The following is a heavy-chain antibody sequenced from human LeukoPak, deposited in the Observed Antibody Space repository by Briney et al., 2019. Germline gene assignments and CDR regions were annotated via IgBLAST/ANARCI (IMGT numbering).Heavy chain of an antibody. J-gene: IGHJ6*02. CDR3: AKKLTTRYYYGMDV. CDR2: ISGSGGST. D-gene: IGHD4-17*01. V-gene: IGHV3-23*01. CDR1: GGSISSSN. Sequence: QPSGTLSLTCAVSGGSISSSNWWSWVRQAPGKGLEWVSAISGSGGSTYYADSVKGRFTISRDNSKNTLYLQMNSLRAEDTAVYYCAKKLTTRYYYGMDVWGQGTTVTVSS.